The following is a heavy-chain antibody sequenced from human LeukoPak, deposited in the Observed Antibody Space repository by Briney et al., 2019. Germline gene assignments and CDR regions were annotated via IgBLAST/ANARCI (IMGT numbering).Heavy chain of an antibody. D-gene: IGHD6-19*01. CDR2: IIPIFGTA. V-gene: IGHV1-69*05. CDR1: GGTFSSYA. CDR3: AREATGYSSGWYQPFGY. J-gene: IGHJ4*02. Sequence: SVKVSCKASGGTFSSYAISWVRQAPGQGLEWMGGIIPIFGTANYAQKFQGRVTITTDESTSTAYMELSSLRSEDTAVYYCAREATGYSSGWYQPFGYWGQGTLVTVSS.